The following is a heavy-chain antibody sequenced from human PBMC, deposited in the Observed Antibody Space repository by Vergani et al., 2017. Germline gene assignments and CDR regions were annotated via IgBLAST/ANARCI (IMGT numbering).Heavy chain of an antibody. V-gene: IGHV3-30*18. Sequence: VQLLESGGGLVQPGGSLRLSCAASGFTFSSYAMSWVRQAPGKGLEWVAVISYDGSNKYYADSVKGRFTISRDNSKNTLYLQMNSLRAEDTAVYYCAKGVQLHYYYGMDVWGQGTTVTVSS. CDR1: GFTFSSYA. CDR2: ISYDGSNK. J-gene: IGHJ6*02. D-gene: IGHD1-1*01. CDR3: AKGVQLHYYYGMDV.